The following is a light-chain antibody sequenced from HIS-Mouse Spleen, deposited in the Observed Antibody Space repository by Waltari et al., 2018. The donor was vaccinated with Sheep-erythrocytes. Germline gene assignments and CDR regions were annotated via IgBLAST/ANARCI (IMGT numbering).Light chain of an antibody. Sequence: QSALTQPASVSGSPGQSITIACTGSSSYVAGYNYAPWYQQPPGKAPKLMIYEVSNRPSGVSNRFSGSKSGNTASLTISGLQAEDEADYYCSSYTSSSTWVFGGGTKLTVL. CDR3: SSYTSSSTWV. CDR2: EVS. J-gene: IGLJ3*02. V-gene: IGLV2-14*01. CDR1: SSYVAGYNY.